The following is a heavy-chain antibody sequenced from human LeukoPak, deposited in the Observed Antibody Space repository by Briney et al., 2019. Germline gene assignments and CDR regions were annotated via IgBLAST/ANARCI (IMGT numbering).Heavy chain of an antibody. D-gene: IGHD3-10*01. CDR1: GIIFKNYW. V-gene: IGHV3-7*01. J-gene: IGHJ4*02. CDR3: VNLITLPD. CDR2: IREDGSRQ. Sequence: GGSLRLSCKASGIIFKNYWMSWVRQAPGKGLEWVANIREDGSRQFYVDSVKGRFTISRDNAKNSMYLQMNNLRVEDTAVYYCVNLITLPDWGQGTLATVSS.